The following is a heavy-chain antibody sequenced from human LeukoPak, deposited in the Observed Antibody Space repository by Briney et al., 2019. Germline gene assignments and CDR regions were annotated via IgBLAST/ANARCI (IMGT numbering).Heavy chain of an antibody. Sequence: GGSLRLSCAASGFTFSSYWMNWVRQAPGKGLEWVANIKQDGSERYYVDSVKGRFTISRDNAKNFLYLQMNSLRVEDTAVYYCASAVRQQQPWGQGTLVTVSS. CDR2: IKQDGSER. CDR3: ASAVRQQQP. J-gene: IGHJ5*02. D-gene: IGHD6-13*01. CDR1: GFTFSSYW. V-gene: IGHV3-7*01.